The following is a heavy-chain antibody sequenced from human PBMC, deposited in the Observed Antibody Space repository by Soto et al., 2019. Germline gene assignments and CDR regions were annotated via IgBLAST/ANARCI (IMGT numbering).Heavy chain of an antibody. CDR3: ARHRTTRSIDI. V-gene: IGHV4-59*08. CDR2: IYYSGSA. J-gene: IGHJ3*02. CDR1: GVSISSYY. D-gene: IGHD1-26*01. Sequence: SETLSLTCTVSGVSISSYYWSWIRQPPGKGLEWIGYIYYSGSANYNPSLKSRVTISVDTSKNQFSLKLNSVTAADTAVYYCARHRTTRSIDIWGQGTMVTVSS.